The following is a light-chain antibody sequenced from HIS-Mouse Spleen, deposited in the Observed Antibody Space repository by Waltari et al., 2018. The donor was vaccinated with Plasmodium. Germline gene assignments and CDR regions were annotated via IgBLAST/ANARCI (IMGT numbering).Light chain of an antibody. CDR3: QQRSNWPRVLT. CDR2: DAS. V-gene: IGKV3-11*01. J-gene: IGKJ4*01. CDR1: QSVSSY. Sequence: EIVLTQSPATLSLSPRQRPTLSCRASQSVSSYLAWYQQKPGQAPRLRIYDASNRATGIPARFSGSGSGTDFTLTISSLEPEDFAVYYCQQRSNWPRVLTFGGGTKVEIK.